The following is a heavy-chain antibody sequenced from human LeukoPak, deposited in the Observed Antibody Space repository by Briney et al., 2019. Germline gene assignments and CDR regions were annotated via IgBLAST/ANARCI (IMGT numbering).Heavy chain of an antibody. CDR3: ARQQRGIAADLFDY. V-gene: IGHV4-39*01. D-gene: IGHD6-13*01. J-gene: IGHJ4*02. Sequence: SETLSLTCTVSGGSISSSSYHWGWIRQPPGKGLEWIGSIYYSGSTYYNPSLKSRVTISVDTSKNQFSLKLSSVTAADTAVYYCARQQRGIAADLFDYWGQGTLVTVSS. CDR1: GGSISSSSYH. CDR2: IYYSGST.